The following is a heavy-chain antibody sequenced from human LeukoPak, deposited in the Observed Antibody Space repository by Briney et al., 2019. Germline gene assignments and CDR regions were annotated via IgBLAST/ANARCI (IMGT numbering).Heavy chain of an antibody. Sequence: PGRSLRLSCAASGFSFSSYAIHWVRQAPGKGLEWVALISYDGSNKYYVDSVKGRFAISRDNSKNTLYLQMNSLRAEDTAVYYCAKGRGIAVAGTHFDYWGQGTLVTVSS. CDR3: AKGRGIAVAGTHFDY. V-gene: IGHV3-30*18. J-gene: IGHJ4*02. D-gene: IGHD6-19*01. CDR1: GFSFSSYA. CDR2: ISYDGSNK.